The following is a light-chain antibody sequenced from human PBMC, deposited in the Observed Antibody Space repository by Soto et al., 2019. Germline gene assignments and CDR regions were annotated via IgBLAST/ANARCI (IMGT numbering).Light chain of an antibody. J-gene: IGKJ4*01. CDR3: QQYNSMLS. Sequence: DIQMTQSPSSLSASVGDRVTIACQSSHDVSRNLNWFQQKPGEAPKLLIYDASNSERGVPSRFSASGSGTDFTFTSSSLQPEDVATYYCQQYNSMLSFGGGTEIELK. CDR1: HDVSRN. CDR2: DAS. V-gene: IGKV1-33*01.